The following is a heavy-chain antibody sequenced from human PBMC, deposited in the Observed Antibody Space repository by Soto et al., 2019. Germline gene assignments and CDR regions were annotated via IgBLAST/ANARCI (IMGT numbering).Heavy chain of an antibody. CDR2: ISAYNGNT. CDR1: GYTFTSYG. D-gene: IGHD3-3*01. V-gene: IGHV1-18*04. J-gene: IGHJ4*02. CDR3: VRVGLSITIFGDKYYFDY. Sequence: ASVKVSCKASGYTFTSYGISWVRQAPGQGLEWMGWISAYNGNTNYAQKLQGRVTMTTDTSTSTAYMELRSLRSDDTAVYYCVRVGLSITIFGDKYYFDYWGQGTLVTVSS.